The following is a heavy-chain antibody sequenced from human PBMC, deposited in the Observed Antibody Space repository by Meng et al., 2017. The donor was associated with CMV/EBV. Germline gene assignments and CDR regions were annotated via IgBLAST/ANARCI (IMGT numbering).Heavy chain of an antibody. D-gene: IGHD6-19*01. V-gene: IGHV3-23*01. Sequence: GESLKISCGGSGFTFSNSALNWVRQAPGEGLEWVSTIDYSGADTYYAKSVMGRFTISRDNFRNTVYLQLNSLRAEDTAVYYCAKESVAGHFAYWGQGTLVTVSS. CDR2: IDYSGADT. CDR3: AKESVAGHFAY. J-gene: IGHJ4*02. CDR1: GFTFSNSA.